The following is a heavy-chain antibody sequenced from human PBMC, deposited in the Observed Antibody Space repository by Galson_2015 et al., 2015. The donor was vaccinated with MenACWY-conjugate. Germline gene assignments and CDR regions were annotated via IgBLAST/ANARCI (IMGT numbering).Heavy chain of an antibody. CDR2: ISYDGSNK. CDR1: GFTFSSYG. Sequence: SLRLSCAASGFTFSSYGMHWVRQAPGKGLEWVAVISYDGSNKYYADSVKGRFTISRDNSKNTLYLQMNSLRAEDTAVYYCAKDLSHRWAYYGMDVWGQGTTVTVSS. V-gene: IGHV3-30*18. J-gene: IGHJ6*02. CDR3: AKDLSHRWAYYGMDV. D-gene: IGHD1-26*01.